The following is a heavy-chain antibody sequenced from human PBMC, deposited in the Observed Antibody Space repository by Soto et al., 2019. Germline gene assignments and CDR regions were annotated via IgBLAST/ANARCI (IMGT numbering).Heavy chain of an antibody. CDR2: IIPIFGTA. D-gene: IGHD2-2*02. V-gene: IGHV1-69*13. CDR3: ARDSELGYCSSTRRYMATYYFDY. Sequence: SVKVSCKASGGTFSSYAISWVRQAPGQGLEWMGGIIPIFGTANYAQRFQGRVTITADESTSTAYMELSSLRSEDTAVYYCARDSELGYCSSTRRYMATYYFDYWGQGTLVTVYS. CDR1: GGTFSSYA. J-gene: IGHJ4*02.